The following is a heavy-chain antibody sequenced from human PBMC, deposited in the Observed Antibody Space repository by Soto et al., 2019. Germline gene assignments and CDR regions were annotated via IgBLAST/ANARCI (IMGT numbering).Heavy chain of an antibody. D-gene: IGHD2-21*02. J-gene: IGHJ6*02. CDR1: GDTFSSYT. V-gene: IGHV1-69*02. Sequence: QVQLVQSGAELKKPGSSVKVSCRSGGDTFSSYTVSWVRQAPGQGLEWMGRVIPVLGVTNYARKFQGRVSITAEKSTSTAYLELRSLTSEESGVYYCARRRYCGADCYSHYYSGMDIWGQGTTVTVSS. CDR2: VIPVLGVT. CDR3: ARRRYCGADCYSHYYSGMDI.